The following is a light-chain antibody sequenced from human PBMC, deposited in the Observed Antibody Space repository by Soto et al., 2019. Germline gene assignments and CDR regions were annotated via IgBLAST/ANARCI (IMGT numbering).Light chain of an antibody. CDR2: DVS. Sequence: QSALTQPASVSGSPGQSIIISCTGTSSDVGSYNYFSWYQHHPGKAPKFMIYDVSNRPSGVSNRFSGSKSGNTASLTISGLQAEDEADYYCSSYTTSGTLVFGSGTKLTVL. J-gene: IGLJ1*01. CDR3: SSYTTSGTLV. V-gene: IGLV2-14*03. CDR1: SSDVGSYNY.